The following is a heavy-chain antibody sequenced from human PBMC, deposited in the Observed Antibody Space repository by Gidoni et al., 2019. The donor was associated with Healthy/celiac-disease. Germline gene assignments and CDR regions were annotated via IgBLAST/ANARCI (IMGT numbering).Heavy chain of an antibody. D-gene: IGHD4-4*01. CDR1: GFTFSNAW. CDR3: TTDGDSNYGWPPYYFDY. V-gene: IGHV3-15*01. J-gene: IGHJ4*02. Sequence: EVQLVESGGGLVQPGGSLRLSCAASGFTFSNAWMRWVRQAPGKGLEWVGCIKSKTDGGTTDDAAPVKGRFTISRDDSKNTLYLQMNSLKTEDTAVYYCTTDGDSNYGWPPYYFDYWGQGTLVTVSS. CDR2: IKSKTDGGTT.